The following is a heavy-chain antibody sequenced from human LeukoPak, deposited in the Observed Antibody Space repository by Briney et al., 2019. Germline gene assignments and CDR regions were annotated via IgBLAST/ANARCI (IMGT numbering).Heavy chain of an antibody. CDR2: IKQDGSEK. Sequence: GGSLRLSCAASGFTFSSYWMNWVRQAPGKGLEWVANIKQDGSEKYYVDSVKGRFTISRDNAKKSLYLQMNSLRAEDTAVYYCARDGVTMVRGVKVLDYYYYYMDVWGKGTTVTISS. D-gene: IGHD3-10*01. J-gene: IGHJ6*03. CDR1: GFTFSSYW. CDR3: ARDGVTMVRGVKVLDYYYYYMDV. V-gene: IGHV3-7*01.